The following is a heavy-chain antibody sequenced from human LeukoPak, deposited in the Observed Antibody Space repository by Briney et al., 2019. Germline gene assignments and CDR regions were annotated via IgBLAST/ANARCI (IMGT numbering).Heavy chain of an antibody. Sequence: GGSLRLSCAASGFPFNNYAMNWVRQAPGKGLEWVSYISGGGETTYYADSAKGRFTISRDNSQNTLYLQMNSLRAEDTAVYYCARDYADYVGYFFFDYWGQGTLVTVSS. J-gene: IGHJ4*02. CDR1: GFPFNNYA. V-gene: IGHV3-23*01. D-gene: IGHD4-17*01. CDR3: ARDYADYVGYFFFDY. CDR2: ISGGGETT.